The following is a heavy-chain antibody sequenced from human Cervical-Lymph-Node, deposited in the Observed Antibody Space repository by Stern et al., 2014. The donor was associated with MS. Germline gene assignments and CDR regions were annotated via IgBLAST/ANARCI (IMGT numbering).Heavy chain of an antibody. CDR3: RSGDYRDY. V-gene: IGHV3-15*01. D-gene: IGHD2-21*02. CDR2: IKSKTDGGTI. J-gene: IGHJ4*02. Sequence: EVQLVESGGGLVKPGGSLRLSCAASGFTFSDAWMNWVRQAPGKGLEWVGRIKSKTDGGTIDYAAPVKGRFSISRDDSKNTLYLQMNSLKTEDTALYYCRSGDYRDYWGQGTLVTVSS. CDR1: GFTFSDAW.